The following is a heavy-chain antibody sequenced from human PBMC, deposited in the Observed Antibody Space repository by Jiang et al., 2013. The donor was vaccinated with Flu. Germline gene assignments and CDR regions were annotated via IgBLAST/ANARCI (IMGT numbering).Heavy chain of an antibody. CDR3: TRGAPDLDY. Sequence: SQTLSLTCAISGDSVSSNSASWNWIRQSPPRGLEWLGRTYHGSKWHNDYALSVKSRITIKPDTSKNQFSLQLNSVTPEDTAVYYCTRGAPDLDYWGQGTLVTVSS. CDR2: TYHGSKWHN. CDR1: GDSVSSNSAS. J-gene: IGHJ4*02. V-gene: IGHV6-1*01.